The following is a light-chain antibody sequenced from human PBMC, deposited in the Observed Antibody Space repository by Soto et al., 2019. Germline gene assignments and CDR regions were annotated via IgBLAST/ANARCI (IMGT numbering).Light chain of an antibody. Sequence: EIVLTQSPATLSLSPGERATLSCRASQSVNNNYLAWYQQKPGQSPRLLIYGASIRATAIPDRFSGSGSGTDFTLTISRLEPEDSAVYYCQQHSRSITFGGGTKVDIK. J-gene: IGKJ4*01. CDR1: QSVNNNY. CDR3: QQHSRSIT. V-gene: IGKV3-20*01. CDR2: GAS.